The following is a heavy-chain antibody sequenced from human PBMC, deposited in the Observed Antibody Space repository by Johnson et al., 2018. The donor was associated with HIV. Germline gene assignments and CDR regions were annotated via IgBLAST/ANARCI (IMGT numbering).Heavy chain of an antibody. CDR2: ISWNSGSI. V-gene: IGHV3-9*01. D-gene: IGHD6-13*01. CDR1: GFTFDDYA. CDR3: AKGSPYTSSWLDALDI. Sequence: VQLVESGGGLVQPGRSLRLSCTASGFTFDDYAMHWVRQAPGKGPEWVSGISWNSGSIDYADSVKGRFTISRDNAKNSLFLHMNSLRVEDTAVYYCAKGSPYTSSWLDALDIWGQGTMVTVSS. J-gene: IGHJ3*02.